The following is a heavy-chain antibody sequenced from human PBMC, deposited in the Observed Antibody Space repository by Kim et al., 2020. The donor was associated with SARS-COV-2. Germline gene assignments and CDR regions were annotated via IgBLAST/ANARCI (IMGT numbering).Heavy chain of an antibody. CDR1: GGSISSSNW. CDR3: ASNKEGLLWFGELSL. J-gene: IGHJ4*02. V-gene: IGHV4-4*02. D-gene: IGHD3-10*01. CDR2: IYHSGST. Sequence: SETLSLTCAVSGGSISSSNWWSWVRQPPGKGLEWIGEIYHSGSTNYNPSLKSRVTISVDKSKNQFSLKLSSVTAADTAVYYCASNKEGLLWFGELSLWGQGTLVTVSS.